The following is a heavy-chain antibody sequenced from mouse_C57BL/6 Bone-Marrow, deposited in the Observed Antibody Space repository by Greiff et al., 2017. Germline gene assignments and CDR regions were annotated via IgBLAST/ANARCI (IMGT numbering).Heavy chain of an antibody. V-gene: IGHV1-76*01. D-gene: IGHD1-2*01. Sequence: QVQLKQSGAELVRPGASVKLSCKASGYTFTDYYINWVKQRPGQGLEWIARIYPGSGNTYYNEKFKGKATLTAEKSSSTAYMQLSSLTSEDSAVYFCARGNSIRAMDYWGQGTSVTVSS. CDR3: ARGNSIRAMDY. CDR2: IYPGSGNT. J-gene: IGHJ4*01. CDR1: GYTFTDYY.